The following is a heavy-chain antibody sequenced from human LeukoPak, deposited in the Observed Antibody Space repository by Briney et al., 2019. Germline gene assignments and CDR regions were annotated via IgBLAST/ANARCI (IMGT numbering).Heavy chain of an antibody. J-gene: IGHJ4*02. CDR3: AKDRYYGGKPRYYFDY. CDR1: GFTFNSFF. D-gene: IGHD4-23*01. CDR2: ISQDGSET. V-gene: IGHV3-7*01. Sequence: GGSLRLSCAASGFTFNSFFLNWVRLIPGGELEWLACISQDGSETFYMDSVRGRFTISRDNTKNSLYLQMNSLRAEDTAVYYCAKDRYYGGKPRYYFDYWGQGTLVTVSS.